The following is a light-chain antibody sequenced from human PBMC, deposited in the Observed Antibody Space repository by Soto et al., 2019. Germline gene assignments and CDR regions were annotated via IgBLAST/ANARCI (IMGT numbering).Light chain of an antibody. V-gene: IGKV3-15*01. CDR1: QTIDTN. Sequence: EIVMTQSPATLSVSPWERATLSCRASQTIDTNLAWYQQKPGQAPRLLIFGASTRATGIPARFSGSGSGTEFTLTISSLQSEDFAVYYCQQYNNWPPITFGQGTRLEIK. CDR2: GAS. CDR3: QQYNNWPPIT. J-gene: IGKJ5*01.